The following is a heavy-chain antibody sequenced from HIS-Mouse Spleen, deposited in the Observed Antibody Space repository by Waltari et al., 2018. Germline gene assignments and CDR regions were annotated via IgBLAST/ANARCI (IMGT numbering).Heavy chain of an antibody. D-gene: IGHD6-6*01. CDR2: INHSGST. J-gene: IGHJ4*02. V-gene: IGHV4-34*01. Sequence: QVQLQQWGAGLLKPSETLSLTCPVHGGAFSGYYWSWIRQPPGKGLEWIGEINHSGSTNYNPSLKSRVTISVDTSKNQFSLKLSSVTAADTAVYYCARGLAARFDYWGQGTLVTVSS. CDR3: ARGLAARFDY. CDR1: GGAFSGYY.